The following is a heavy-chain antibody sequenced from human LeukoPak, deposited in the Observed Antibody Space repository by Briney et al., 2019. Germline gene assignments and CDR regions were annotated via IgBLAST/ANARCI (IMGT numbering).Heavy chain of an antibody. D-gene: IGHD2-2*01. CDR3: ARAILTSCLPGGC. Sequence: ASVKISCKASGYTFTGYYLHWVRQAPGQGLEWMGWINPNSGGTNYAQKFQGRVTITRDTPTSTAYMELSSLRSDDTAVYYCARAILTSCLPGGCWGQGTLVTVSS. V-gene: IGHV1-2*02. J-gene: IGHJ4*02. CDR2: INPNSGGT. CDR1: GYTFTGYY.